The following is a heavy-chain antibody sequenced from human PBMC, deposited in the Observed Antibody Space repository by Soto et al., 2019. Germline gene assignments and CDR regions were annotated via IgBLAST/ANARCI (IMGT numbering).Heavy chain of an antibody. V-gene: IGHV1-8*01. D-gene: IGHD1-26*01. CDR1: GYSFSSLD. CDR3: ARGVTAGVDY. Sequence: QVQLVQSGADVREPGASVKVSCKASGYSFSSLDINWVRQTTGQGLEWMGWMQPRDGRTGYAQKFQGRVTMTRDTSINTAYMELSSLTSDDTAFYYCARGVTAGVDYWGQGTLVTVSS. CDR2: MQPRDGRT. J-gene: IGHJ4*02.